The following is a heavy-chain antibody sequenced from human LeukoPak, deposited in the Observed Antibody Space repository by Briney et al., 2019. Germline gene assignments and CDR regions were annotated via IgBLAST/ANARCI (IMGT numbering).Heavy chain of an antibody. CDR2: IRGSDGST. CDR3: AKDVYGDYGGLDY. V-gene: IGHV3-23*01. CDR1: GFTFSTCA. J-gene: IGHJ4*02. Sequence: GESLRLSCAASGFTFSTCALCWVRQAPGKGLERVSGIRGSDGSTYYADSVKGRFAISRDNSKNTLYLQMNSLRAEDTAVYYCAKDVYGDYGGLDYWGQGTLVTVSS. D-gene: IGHD4-17*01.